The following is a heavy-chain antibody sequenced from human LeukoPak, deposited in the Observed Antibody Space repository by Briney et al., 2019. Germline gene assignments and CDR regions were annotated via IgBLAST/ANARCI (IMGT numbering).Heavy chain of an antibody. D-gene: IGHD3-10*01. V-gene: IGHV1-69*01. CDR2: IIPIFGTA. Sequence: KVSCKASGYTFTGYYMHWVRQAPGQGLEWMGGIIPIFGTANYAQKFQGRVTITADESTSTAYMELSSLRSEDTAMYYCATTPGKLWFGELSRWGQGTLVTVSS. CDR3: ATTPGKLWFGELSR. CDR1: GYTFTGYY. J-gene: IGHJ4*02.